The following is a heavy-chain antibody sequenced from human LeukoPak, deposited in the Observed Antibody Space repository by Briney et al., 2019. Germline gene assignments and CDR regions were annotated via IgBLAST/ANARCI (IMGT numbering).Heavy chain of an antibody. V-gene: IGHV3-48*03. D-gene: IGHD5-18*01. CDR2: IASDGTI. CDR1: GFILSTSE. Sequence: PGGSLRLSCVASGFILSTSEMNWVRQAPGKGLEWVSFIASDGTIYYADSVKGRFTISRDNSKNTLYLQMNSLRAEDTAVYFCAKTGAQYSYGWSIYDTFDIWGQGTMVSVSS. J-gene: IGHJ3*02. CDR3: AKTGAQYSYGWSIYDTFDI.